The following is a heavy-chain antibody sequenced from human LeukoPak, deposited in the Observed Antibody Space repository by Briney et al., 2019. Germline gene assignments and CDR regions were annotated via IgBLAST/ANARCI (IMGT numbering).Heavy chain of an antibody. CDR3: ARNTGTGYFDY. CDR1: GFTFSSYS. CDR2: ISSSSSYI. J-gene: IGHJ4*02. V-gene: IGHV3-21*01. D-gene: IGHD3/OR15-3a*01. Sequence: KTGGSLRLSCAASGFTFSSYSMNWVRQAPGKGLEWVSSISSSSSYIYYADLVKGRFTISRDNAKNSLYLQMNSLRAEDTAVYYCARNTGTGYFDYWGQGTLVTVSS.